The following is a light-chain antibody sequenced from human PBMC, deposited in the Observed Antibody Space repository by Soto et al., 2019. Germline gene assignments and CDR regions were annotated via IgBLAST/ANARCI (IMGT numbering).Light chain of an antibody. CDR3: QQANSFPLT. CDR1: QSVRSW. V-gene: IGKV1-5*03. CDR2: KAS. J-gene: IGKJ4*01. Sequence: IQMTQSPSTLSASVGDRVTITCRASQSVRSWLAWYQQKPGRAPKLLIYKASTLKSGVPSRFSGSGSGTEFTLTISSLQPEDFATYYCQQANSFPLTFGGGTKVDIK.